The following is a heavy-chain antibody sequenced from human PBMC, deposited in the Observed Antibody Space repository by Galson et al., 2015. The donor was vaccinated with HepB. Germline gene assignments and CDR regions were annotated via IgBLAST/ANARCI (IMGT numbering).Heavy chain of an antibody. D-gene: IGHD2-2*02. J-gene: IGHJ6*03. V-gene: IGHV3-21*01. CDR3: ASGSHRGCSSTSCYNGRGYYYYMDV. CDR2: ISSSSSYI. CDR1: GFTFSSYG. Sequence: SLRLSCAASGFTFSSYGMNWVRQAPGKGLEWVSSISSSSSYIYYADSVKGRFTISRDNAKNSLYLQMNSLRAEDTAVYYCASGSHRGCSSTSCYNGRGYYYYMDVWGKGTTVTVSS.